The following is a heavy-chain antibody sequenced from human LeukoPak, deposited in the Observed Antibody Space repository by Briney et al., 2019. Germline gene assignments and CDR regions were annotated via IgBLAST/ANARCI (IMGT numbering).Heavy chain of an antibody. D-gene: IGHD2-21*02. CDR3: ARDPSYCGGDCYAFDI. V-gene: IGHV1-46*01. J-gene: IGHJ3*02. CDR2: INPSGGDS. Sequence: ASVKVSCKASGYTFINHYLHWVRQAPGQGLQWMGIINPSGGDSKCAQKFQGRVTVTRDTSTYTVYMELSSLRSEDTAVYYCARDPSYCGGDCYAFDIWGQGTMVTVSS. CDR1: GYTFINHY.